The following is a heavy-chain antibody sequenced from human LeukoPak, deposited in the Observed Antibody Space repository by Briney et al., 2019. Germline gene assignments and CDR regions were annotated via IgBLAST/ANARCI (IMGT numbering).Heavy chain of an antibody. CDR2: INPNSGGT. J-gene: IGHJ6*03. D-gene: IGHD6-13*01. CDR1: GYTFTGYY. CDR3: ATGYSSSPNPFYYMDV. Sequence: GALVKVSCKASGYTFTGYYMHWVRQAPGQGLEWMGWINPNSGGTNYAQKFQGRVTMTRDTSISTAYMELSRLRSDDTAVYYCATGYSSSPNPFYYMDVWGKGTTVTISS. V-gene: IGHV1-2*02.